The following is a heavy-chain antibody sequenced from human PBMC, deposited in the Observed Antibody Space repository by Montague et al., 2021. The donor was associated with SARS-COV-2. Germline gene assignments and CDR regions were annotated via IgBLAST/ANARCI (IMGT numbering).Heavy chain of an antibody. V-gene: IGHV3-33*06. D-gene: IGHD4/OR15-4a*01. J-gene: IGHJ6*02. Sequence: SLRLSCAASGFTFRSYGMFWVRQAPVKGLEWVAVMWNEGSNKYYXDSVKGRFTISRDNSKNTLYLHLNSLRAEDTAVYYCAKETIAYGMDVWGQGTTVTVS. CDR3: AKETIAYGMDV. CDR1: GFTFRSYG. CDR2: MWNEGSNK.